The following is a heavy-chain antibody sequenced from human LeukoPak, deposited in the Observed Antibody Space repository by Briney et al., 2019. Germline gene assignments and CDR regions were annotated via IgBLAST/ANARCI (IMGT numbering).Heavy chain of an antibody. Sequence: GGSLRLSCAASGFTFSGSSMHWVRQASGKGLEWVGRIRSKANSYETAYAAWVEGRFTISRDDSKNTAYLQMNSLKTEDTAVYYCTRHGPGRYCSGGSCYTANWGQGTLVTVSS. V-gene: IGHV3-73*01. CDR2: IRSKANSYET. D-gene: IGHD2-15*01. J-gene: IGHJ4*02. CDR1: GFTFSGSS. CDR3: TRHGPGRYCSGGSCYTAN.